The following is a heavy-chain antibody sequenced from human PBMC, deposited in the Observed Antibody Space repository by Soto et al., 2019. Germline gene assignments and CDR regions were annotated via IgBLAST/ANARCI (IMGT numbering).Heavy chain of an antibody. V-gene: IGHV1-18*01. CDR3: AREPNYFDY. J-gene: IGHJ4*02. Sequence: QVQLVQSGAEVKKPGASVKVSCKASGYTFTSYGISWVRQAPGQGLEWMAWVRAYNGNTKYAKKLQGRVTMTTDTSTSTAYMELRSLRSDATAVDYCAREPNYFDYWGQGTLVTVSS. CDR1: GYTFTSYG. CDR2: VRAYNGNT.